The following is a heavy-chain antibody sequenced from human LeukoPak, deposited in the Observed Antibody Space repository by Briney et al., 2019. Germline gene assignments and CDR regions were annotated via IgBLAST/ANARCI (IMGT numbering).Heavy chain of an antibody. CDR3: ARHSYYSESSGYHYYFDN. J-gene: IGHJ4*02. CDR2: IFYSGTT. CDR1: GGSIRSNIYY. Sequence: SETLSLTCTVSGGSIRSNIYYWGWIRQPPGKGLEWIGSIFYSGTTYYNPSLNSRVTISVDTSKNQFSLKLSSVTAADTAVYYCARHSYYSESSGYHYYFDNWGQGTLVTVSS. D-gene: IGHD3-22*01. V-gene: IGHV4-39*01.